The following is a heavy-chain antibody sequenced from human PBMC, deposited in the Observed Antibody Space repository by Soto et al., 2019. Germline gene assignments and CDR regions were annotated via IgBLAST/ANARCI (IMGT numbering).Heavy chain of an antibody. CDR3: AKEPQEMRSPQNDPFGY. V-gene: IGHV3-30*18. J-gene: IGHJ4*02. Sequence: PGGSLRLSCAASGFTFSSYGMHWDRQAPGKGLEWVAVISYDGSNKYYADSVKGRFTISRDNSKNTLYLQMNSLRAEDTAVYYCAKEPQEMRSPQNDPFGYWGQGTVVTVSS. CDR2: ISYDGSNK. CDR1: GFTFSSYG.